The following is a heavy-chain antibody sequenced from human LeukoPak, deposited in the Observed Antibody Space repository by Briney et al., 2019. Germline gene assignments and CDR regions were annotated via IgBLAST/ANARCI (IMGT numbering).Heavy chain of an antibody. CDR1: GFTFSRHS. CDR3: ARDSHMTGYFGL. J-gene: IGHJ2*01. V-gene: IGHV3-21*01. Sequence: GGSLRLSCAASGFTFSRHSMNWVRQAPGKGLEWVSSISSTSRYIYYADSMEGRFTISRDNAKDSLYLQMNSLRVEDTAMYYCARDSHMTGYFGLWGRGTLVTVSS. CDR2: ISSTSRYI. D-gene: IGHD1-20*01.